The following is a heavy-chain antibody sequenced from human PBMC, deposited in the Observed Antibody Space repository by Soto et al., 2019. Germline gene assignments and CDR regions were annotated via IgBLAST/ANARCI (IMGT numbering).Heavy chain of an antibody. V-gene: IGHV3-48*02. CDR3: VRDSRRGYGMDV. D-gene: IGHD3-10*01. CDR2: ISGGSKSI. CDR1: GFTFSSHS. Sequence: GGSLRLSCVGSGFTFSSHSMNWVRQAPGKGLEWVSYISGGSKSIYYAASVKGRFTISRDNAKNSLYLEMNSLRDEDTAVYSCVRDSRRGYGMDVWGPGTTVTVSS. J-gene: IGHJ6*02.